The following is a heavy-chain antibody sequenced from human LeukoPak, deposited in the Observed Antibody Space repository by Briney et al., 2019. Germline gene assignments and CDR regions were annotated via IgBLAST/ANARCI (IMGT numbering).Heavy chain of an antibody. Sequence: GGSLRLSCAASGFTFSSYSMNWVRQAPGKGREAVSYISSSSSSSTYYADSVKGRYIISRDNANDSLYLEQNRLRTQDPVLLYCGRGFDCSGYWGQGTIATVSS. CDR2: ISSSSSSST. CDR1: GFTFSSYS. V-gene: IGHV3-48*01. CDR3: GRGFDCSGY. D-gene: IGHD2-21*02. J-gene: IGHJ4*02.